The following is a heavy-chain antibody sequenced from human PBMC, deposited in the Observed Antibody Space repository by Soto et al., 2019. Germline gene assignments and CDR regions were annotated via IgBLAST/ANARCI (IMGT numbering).Heavy chain of an antibody. Sequence: QVQLVQSGAEVKKPGSSVKVSCKAFGGTFSTYAVSWVRQAPGQGLEWVGGIIPSTGSTNHAQKFQGRVTITADESTRTVYMELTSLRSEDTAVYYCARGGSSSDYWGQGTLVTVSS. V-gene: IGHV1-69*12. CDR2: IIPSTGST. CDR3: ARGGSSSDY. CDR1: GGTFSTYA. D-gene: IGHD6-13*01. J-gene: IGHJ4*02.